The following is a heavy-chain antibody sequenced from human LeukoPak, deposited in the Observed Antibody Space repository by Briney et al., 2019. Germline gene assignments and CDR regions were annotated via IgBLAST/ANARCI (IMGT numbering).Heavy chain of an antibody. CDR2: ISSSNYI. D-gene: IGHD3-22*01. V-gene: IGHV3-21*03. CDR3: AGSDTIGYLPREWDYWYFDR. J-gene: IGHJ2*01. Sequence: PGGSLRLSCAASGFTFNRYNMNWVRQAPGKGLECVSSISSSNYIYYADSVKGRFTISRDNAKSSLFLQLNSLRAEDTAVYYCAGSDTIGYLPREWDYWYFDRWGRGTLVTVSS. CDR1: GFTFNRYN.